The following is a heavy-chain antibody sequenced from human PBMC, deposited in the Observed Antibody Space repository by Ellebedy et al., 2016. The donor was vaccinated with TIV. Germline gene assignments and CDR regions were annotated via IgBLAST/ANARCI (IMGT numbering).Heavy chain of an antibody. CDR2: FYSNGST. CDR1: GGSISSGSYY. Sequence: SETLSLXXTVSGGSISSGSYYWSWLRQPAGKGLEWIGLFYSNGSTNYNPSLKSRVTMSVETSKNQFYLKLSSVTAADTAVYYCASGAGHWYFDLWGRGTLVTVSS. D-gene: IGHD3-10*01. J-gene: IGHJ2*01. V-gene: IGHV4-61*02. CDR3: ASGAGHWYFDL.